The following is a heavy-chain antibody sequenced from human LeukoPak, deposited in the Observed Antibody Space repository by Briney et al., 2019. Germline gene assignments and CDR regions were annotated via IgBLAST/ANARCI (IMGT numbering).Heavy chain of an antibody. CDR3: ARVRAPQNLGPIVVVTAEHNLNPVKTQPKGEFDY. Sequence: PSETLSLTCTVSGGSISSSSYYWGWIRQPPGKGLEWIGSIYYSGSTYYNPSLKSRVTISVDTSKNQFSLKLSSVTAADTAVYYCARVRAPQNLGPIVVVTAEHNLNPVKTQPKGEFDYWGQGTLVTVSS. CDR1: GGSISSSSYY. J-gene: IGHJ4*02. D-gene: IGHD2-21*02. V-gene: IGHV4-39*07. CDR2: IYYSGST.